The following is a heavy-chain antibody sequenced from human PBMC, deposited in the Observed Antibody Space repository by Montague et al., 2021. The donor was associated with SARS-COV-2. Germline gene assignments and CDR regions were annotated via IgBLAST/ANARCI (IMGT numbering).Heavy chain of an antibody. CDR1: GGSLSNYY. J-gene: IGHJ5*02. Sequence: SETLSLTCSISGGSLSNYYWTWIRQSPGGSLEWIGYVFYSGDTSXXPSLRSRVAIALDTSNNHFSLKLTSVTGADTATYFCARGDYCVDNKCYSGAWRSWGRGIRVAVSS. V-gene: IGHV4-59*12. CDR2: VFYSGDT. CDR3: ARGDYCVDNKCYSGAWRS. D-gene: IGHD2-15*01.